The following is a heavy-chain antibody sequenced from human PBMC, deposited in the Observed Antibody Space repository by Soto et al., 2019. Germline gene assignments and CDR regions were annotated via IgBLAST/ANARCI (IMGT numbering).Heavy chain of an antibody. V-gene: IGHV1-18*01. CDR1: GYTFTSYG. Sequence: QVHLVQSGAEVRKPGASVKVSCKGSGYTFTSYGITWVRQAPGQGLEWMGWISAHYGNTNYAKKLQSRVTVTRDTSTSTADRGQRMLRSDDTAVYYCARGRYGDYWGQGALVTVSS. D-gene: IGHD1-1*01. CDR2: ISAHYGNT. J-gene: IGHJ4*02. CDR3: ARGRYGDY.